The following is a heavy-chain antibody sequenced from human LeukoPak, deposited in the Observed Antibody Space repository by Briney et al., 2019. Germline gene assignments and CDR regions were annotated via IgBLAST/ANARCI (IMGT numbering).Heavy chain of an antibody. CDR3: ASGYCPTTTGSDGGY. J-gene: IGHJ4*02. V-gene: IGHV3-74*01. Sequence: GGSLRLSCAASGFTFSNYWMHWVRQVPGKGLVWVARVDKDGSSTGYAGPVKGRFTISKDNAKNTLYLEMNSLTAEDTAIYYCASGYCPTTTGSDGGYWGQGTLVTVSS. CDR2: VDKDGSST. D-gene: IGHD2-2*01. CDR1: GFTFSNYW.